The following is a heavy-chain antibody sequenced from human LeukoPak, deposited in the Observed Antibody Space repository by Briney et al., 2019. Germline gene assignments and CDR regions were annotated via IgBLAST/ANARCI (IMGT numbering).Heavy chain of an antibody. J-gene: IGHJ4*02. CDR1: GFTFSSYW. V-gene: IGHV3-7*01. CDR2: IKQDGSEK. D-gene: IGHD3-9*01. Sequence: GGSLRLSCAASGFTFSSYWMSWVRQAPGKGLEWVANIKQDGSEKYYVDSVKGRFIISRDNSKNTLYLQMNSLRSEDTAVYFCARDRDLLTGDFPTNIDFWGQGILVTVSS. CDR3: ARDRDLLTGDFPTNIDF.